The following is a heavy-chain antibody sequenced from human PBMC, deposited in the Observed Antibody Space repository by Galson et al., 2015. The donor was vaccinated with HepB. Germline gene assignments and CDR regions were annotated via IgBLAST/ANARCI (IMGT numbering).Heavy chain of an antibody. Sequence: SVKVSCKASGGTFSSYAISWVRQAPGQGLEWMGGIIPIFGTANYAQKFQGRVTITADKSTSTAYMELSSLRSEDTAVYYCARDGFGVGATAAFDIWGQGTMVTVSS. V-gene: IGHV1-69*06. CDR2: IIPIFGTA. D-gene: IGHD1-26*01. J-gene: IGHJ3*02. CDR1: GGTFSSYA. CDR3: ARDGFGVGATAAFDI.